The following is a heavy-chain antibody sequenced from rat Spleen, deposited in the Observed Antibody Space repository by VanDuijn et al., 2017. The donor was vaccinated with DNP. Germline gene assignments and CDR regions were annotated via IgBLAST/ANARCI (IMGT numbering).Heavy chain of an antibody. D-gene: IGHD1-11*01. CDR3: VREEEGVDY. CDR2: INEDSRTV. CDR1: EFNFSDNW. J-gene: IGHJ2*01. Sequence: EVKLVESGGGLVQPGRSLKLSCAASEFNFSDNWMGWVRQAPGKGLAWIGEINEDSRTVKYSPSLKDKFAISRDNAQNTLYLQKSKLGSEDTAIYYCVREEEGVDYWGQGVMVTVSS. V-gene: IGHV4-2*01.